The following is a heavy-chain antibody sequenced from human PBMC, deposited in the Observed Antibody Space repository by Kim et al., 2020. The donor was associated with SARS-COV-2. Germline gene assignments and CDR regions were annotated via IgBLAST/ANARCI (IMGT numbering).Heavy chain of an antibody. CDR2: ISYDGGIK. D-gene: IGHD2-21*01. J-gene: IGHJ4*02. CDR1: GFTFSSYN. Sequence: GGSLRLSCAASGFTFSSYNMHWVRQAPGKGLEWVARISYDGGIKDYRDSVKGRFTISRDNSKNTLYLQMNSLRVEDTAVYYCARDSISWHFFDYWGQGT. CDR3: ARDSISWHFFDY. V-gene: IGHV3-33*05.